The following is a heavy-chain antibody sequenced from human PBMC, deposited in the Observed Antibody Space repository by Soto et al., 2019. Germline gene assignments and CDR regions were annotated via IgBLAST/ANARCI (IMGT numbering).Heavy chain of an antibody. CDR2: ISSSSSTI. CDR1: GFTFSSYS. V-gene: IGHV3-48*02. CDR3: ARGFLQTYGSGKKYYYYYYGMDV. Sequence: GGSLRLSCAASGFTFSSYSMNWVRQAPGKGLEWVSYISSSSSTIYYADSVKGRFTISRDNAKNSLYLQMNSLRDEDTAVYYCARGFLQTYGSGKKYYYYYYGMDVWGQGTTVTVSS. J-gene: IGHJ6*02. D-gene: IGHD3-10*01.